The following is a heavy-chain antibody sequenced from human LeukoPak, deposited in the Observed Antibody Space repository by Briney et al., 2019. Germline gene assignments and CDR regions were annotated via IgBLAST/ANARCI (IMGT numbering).Heavy chain of an antibody. CDR1: GGSFSGYY. CDR3: ARDVKYSGSGSYYYYMDV. Sequence: SETLSLTCAVYGGSFSGYYWSWLRQPPGKGLEWIGEIYHSGSTNYNPSLTSRVTISVDKSKNQFSLRLSSVTAADTAVYYCARDVKYSGSGSYYYYMDVWGKGTTVTVSS. CDR2: IYHSGST. D-gene: IGHD3-10*01. V-gene: IGHV4-34*01. J-gene: IGHJ6*03.